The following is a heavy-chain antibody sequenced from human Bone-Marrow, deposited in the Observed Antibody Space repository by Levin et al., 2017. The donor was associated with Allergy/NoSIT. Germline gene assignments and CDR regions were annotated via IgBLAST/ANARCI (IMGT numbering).Heavy chain of an antibody. CDR3: ARSKGGYFDS. CDR2: INPNSGGT. V-gene: IGHV1-2*02. J-gene: IGHJ4*02. D-gene: IGHD3-16*01. CDR1: GYTFSDNY. Sequence: VASVKVSCKASGYTFSDNYIHWVRQAPGQGLEWMGWINPNSGGTDFAQKFQGRVTMTADTSISTAYMELSRLRSDDTAVYYCARSKGGYFDSWGQGTLVTVSS.